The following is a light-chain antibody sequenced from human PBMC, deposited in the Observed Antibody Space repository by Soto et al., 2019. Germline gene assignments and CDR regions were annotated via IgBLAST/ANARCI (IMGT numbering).Light chain of an antibody. CDR1: SSDVGGYNY. J-gene: IGLJ1*01. V-gene: IGLV2-14*01. Sequence: QSALTQPASVSGSPGQSITISCTGTSSDVGGYNYVSWYQQYPGKAPKLMIYDVSNRPSGVSNRFSGSKSGNKASLTISGLQAEYEADYYCTSYTTSSTLVFGTGTMLTVI. CDR2: DVS. CDR3: TSYTTSSTLV.